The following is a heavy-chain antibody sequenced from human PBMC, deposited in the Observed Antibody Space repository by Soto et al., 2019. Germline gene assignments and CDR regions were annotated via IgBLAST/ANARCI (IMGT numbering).Heavy chain of an antibody. V-gene: IGHV3-21*01. J-gene: IGHJ6*02. Sequence: SLRLSCAASELSSYSMNWVRQAPGKGLEWVSSISSSSSYIYYADSVKGRFTISRDNAKNSLYLQMNSLRAEDTAVYYRARARAQRLSYYYYGMDVWGQGTTVTVSS. CDR3: ARARAQRLSYYYYGMDV. CDR1: ELSSYS. CDR2: ISSSSSYI. D-gene: IGHD6-25*01.